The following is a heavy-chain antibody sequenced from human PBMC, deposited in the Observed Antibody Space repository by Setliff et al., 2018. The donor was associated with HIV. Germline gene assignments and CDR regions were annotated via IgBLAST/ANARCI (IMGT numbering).Heavy chain of an antibody. CDR2: LIPALGEP. CDR1: GNTLRNNV. V-gene: IGHV1-69*11. CDR3: GRGTLYGVSDY. J-gene: IGHJ4*02. Sequence: SVKVSCKASGNTLRNNVINWVRQAPGRGLEWVGSLIPALGEPRYAQSVQGRAAITADDSTHTAYLELVNLRSDDTATFYCGRGTLYGVSDYWGPGTLVTVSS. D-gene: IGHD3-3*01.